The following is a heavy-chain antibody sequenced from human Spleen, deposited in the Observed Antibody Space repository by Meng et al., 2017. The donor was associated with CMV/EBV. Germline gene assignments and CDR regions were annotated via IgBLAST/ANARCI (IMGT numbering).Heavy chain of an antibody. CDR1: GASSSSFC. V-gene: IGHV4-4*07. CDR2: IYISRST. D-gene: IGHD3-3*01. J-gene: IGHJ4*02. CDR3: ARVTVEDFIDY. Sequence: VPLQGSGPGMVKPSEPLSLTCPVAGASSSSFCWSCVRQPAGKGLEWIVRIYISRSTSYNPSLTSRVTISVDKSKNQFSLRLNSVTAADTAVYYCARVTVEDFIDYWGQGTLVTVSS.